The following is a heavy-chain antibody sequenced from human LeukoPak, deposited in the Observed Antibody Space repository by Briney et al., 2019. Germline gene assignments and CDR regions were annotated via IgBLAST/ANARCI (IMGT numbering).Heavy chain of an antibody. Sequence: PGGSLRLSCAASGFTFSGYWTNWVRQAPGKGLVWVSRINGDGSLTNYADSVKGRFTISRDNAKNTLYLQMNSLRAEDTAIYYCAIVYSGASGAFDYWGQGTLVTVSS. D-gene: IGHD1-26*01. J-gene: IGHJ4*02. CDR3: AIVYSGASGAFDY. V-gene: IGHV3-74*01. CDR1: GFTFSGYW. CDR2: INGDGSLT.